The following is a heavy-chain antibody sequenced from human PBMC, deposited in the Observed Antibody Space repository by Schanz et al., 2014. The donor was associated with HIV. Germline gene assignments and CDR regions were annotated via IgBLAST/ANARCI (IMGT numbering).Heavy chain of an antibody. CDR3: ARVANWDYYGMDV. J-gene: IGHJ6*02. V-gene: IGHV3-74*02. CDR2: IKSDGSST. Sequence: EQLVESGGGVVQPGGSLRLSCAASGFTFSSYWMHWVRQAPGKGLVWVSRIKSDGSSTSYADSVKGRFTISRDNAKNTLYLQMNSLRGEDTAVYYCARVANWDYYGMDVWGRGTTVTVSS. D-gene: IGHD2-15*01. CDR1: GFTFSSYW.